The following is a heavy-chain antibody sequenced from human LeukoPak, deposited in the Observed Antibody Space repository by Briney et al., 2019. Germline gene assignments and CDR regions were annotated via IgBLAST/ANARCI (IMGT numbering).Heavy chain of an antibody. CDR3: ARDYGGKFDS. CDR2: ISYSGNT. D-gene: IGHD4-23*01. Sequence: PSETLSDTSTVSRGSISSFYRSWIRQPPGKGLEWIGYISYSGNTKYDPSLKSRVTISVDTSKNQFSLKLSCVTAADTAVYYCARDYGGKFDSSGQGNLVTVSS. J-gene: IGHJ4*02. CDR1: RGSISSFY. V-gene: IGHV4-59*01.